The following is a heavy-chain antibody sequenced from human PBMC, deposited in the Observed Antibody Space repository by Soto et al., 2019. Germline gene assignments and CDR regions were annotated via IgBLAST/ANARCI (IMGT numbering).Heavy chain of an antibody. J-gene: IGHJ6*02. Sequence: TLSLTRTVSGGSIRSSSYYWGWMRQPPEKGLEWIGSIYYSGSTYYNPSLKSRVTISVDTSKNQFSLKLSSVTAADTAVYYCARDGMRSGGSGYGMDVWGQGTTVTVSS. CDR2: IYYSGST. CDR1: GGSIRSSSYY. V-gene: IGHV4-39*07. D-gene: IGHD2-15*01. CDR3: ARDGMRSGGSGYGMDV.